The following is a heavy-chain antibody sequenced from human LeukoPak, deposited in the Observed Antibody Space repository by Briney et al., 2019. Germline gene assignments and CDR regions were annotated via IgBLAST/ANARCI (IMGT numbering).Heavy chain of an antibody. Sequence: SETLSLTCTVSGGSISSSSYYWGWIRQPPGKGLEWIGSIYYSGSTYYNPSLKSRVTISVDTSKNQFSLKLSSVTAADAAVYYCARGSSSWLSEYFQHWGQGTLVTVSS. J-gene: IGHJ1*01. CDR3: ARGSSSWLSEYFQH. D-gene: IGHD6-13*01. CDR2: IYYSGST. CDR1: GGSISSSSYY. V-gene: IGHV4-39*07.